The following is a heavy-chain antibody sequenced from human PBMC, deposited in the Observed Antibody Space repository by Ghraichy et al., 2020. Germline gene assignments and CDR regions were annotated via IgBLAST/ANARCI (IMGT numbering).Heavy chain of an antibody. V-gene: IGHV4-31*01. Sequence: SETLSLTCSVSGASISSGDYYWNWIRQLPGKGLEWIGYIFYSGSTYYNPSLKSLVTMSIDASKNQFFLKLSSVTAADTALYYCARGTLFGELLPFFDSWGQGTLITVSS. D-gene: IGHD3-10*02. CDR3: ARGTLFGELLPFFDS. J-gene: IGHJ4*02. CDR1: GASISSGDYY. CDR2: IFYSGST.